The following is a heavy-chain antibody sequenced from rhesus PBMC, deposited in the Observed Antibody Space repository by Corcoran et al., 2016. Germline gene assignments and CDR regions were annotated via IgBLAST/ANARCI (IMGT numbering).Heavy chain of an antibody. Sequence: EVHLVESGGGLAQLGGSLRLPCGGPGFPLSIYGFHWVRQAPGKGLEWVAVISSDGSKKDFADSVKERITISRDNSKNTLYLQMSNLRLEDTAVYYCTRFDYWGQGVLVTVSS. CDR2: ISSDGSKK. CDR3: TRFDY. CDR1: GFPLSIYG. V-gene: IGHV3-54*02. J-gene: IGHJ4*01.